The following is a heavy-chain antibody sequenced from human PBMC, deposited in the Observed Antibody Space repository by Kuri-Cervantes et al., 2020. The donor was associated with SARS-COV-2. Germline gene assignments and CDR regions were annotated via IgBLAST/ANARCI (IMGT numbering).Heavy chain of an antibody. J-gene: IGHJ6*03. Sequence: ASVKVSCKASGYTFTSYDINWVRQATGQGLEWMGWMNPNSGNTGYAQKFQGRVTMTRNTSISTAYMELSSLRSEDTAVYYCASAPRQYCSSTSCYRYYYYYMDVWGKGTTVTVSS. V-gene: IGHV1-8*01. CDR2: MNPNSGNT. CDR1: GYTFTSYD. D-gene: IGHD2-2*02. CDR3: ASAPRQYCSSTSCYRYYYYYMDV.